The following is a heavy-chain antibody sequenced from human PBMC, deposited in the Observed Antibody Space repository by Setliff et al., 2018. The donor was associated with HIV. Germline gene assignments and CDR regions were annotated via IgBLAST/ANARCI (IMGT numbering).Heavy chain of an antibody. J-gene: IGHJ4*02. V-gene: IGHV1-69*13. CDR1: GGPINRYA. Sequence: SVKVSCKASGGPINRYAISWVRQAPGQGLEWMGDITPILGTAHYAQDFQGRVTITADESTATAYVELNSLTSEDTAVYFCARDFQHYDYVWGSYRSLAYWGQGTLVTVSS. CDR2: ITPILGTA. D-gene: IGHD3-16*02. CDR3: ARDFQHYDYVWGSYRSLAY.